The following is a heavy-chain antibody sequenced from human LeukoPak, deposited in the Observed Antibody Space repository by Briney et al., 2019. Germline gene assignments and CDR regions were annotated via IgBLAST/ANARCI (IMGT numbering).Heavy chain of an antibody. D-gene: IGHD3-16*01. CDR3: AKRGGYLVDP. CDR1: GFTFSSYW. V-gene: IGHV3-21*04. CDR2: ISSSSSYI. J-gene: IGHJ5*02. Sequence: GGSLRLSCAAPGFTFSSYWMSWVRQAPGKGLEWVSSISSSSSYIYYADSVKGRFTISRDNAKNSLYLQMNSLRAEDTAVYYCAKRGGYLVDPWGQGTLVTVSS.